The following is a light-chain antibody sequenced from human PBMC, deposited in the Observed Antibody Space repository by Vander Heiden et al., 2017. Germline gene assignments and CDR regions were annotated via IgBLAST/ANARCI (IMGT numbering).Light chain of an antibody. CDR3: HQSDSVFKT. CDR1: QSLSSY. Sequence: IQMTQSPSSLSASVGDRVTITCRASQSLSSYLNWYQQKPGKAPKVLIYGASSSQRGVPSRFSGSGSGTDLILTIIILQPEDFVTYSCHQSDSVFKTFGQGTKEEIK. V-gene: IGKV1-39*01. J-gene: IGKJ1*01. CDR2: GAS.